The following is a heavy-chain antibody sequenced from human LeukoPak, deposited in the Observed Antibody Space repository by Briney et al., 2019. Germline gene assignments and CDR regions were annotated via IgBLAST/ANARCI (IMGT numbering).Heavy chain of an antibody. V-gene: IGHV3-53*01. CDR2: IYSGGST. J-gene: IGHJ4*02. CDR3: ARADFFDY. Sequence: PGGSLRLSCAASGFTFSSYAMSWVRQAPGKGLEWVSVIYSGGSTYYADSVKGRFTISRDNSKNTLYLQMNSLRAEDTAVYYCARADFFDYWGQGTLVTVSS. D-gene: IGHD3-3*01. CDR1: GFTFSSYA.